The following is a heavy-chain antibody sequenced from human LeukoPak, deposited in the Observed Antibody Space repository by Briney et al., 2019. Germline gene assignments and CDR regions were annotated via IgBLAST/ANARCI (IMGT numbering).Heavy chain of an antibody. CDR2: ISSTSTFI. V-gene: IGHV3-21*01. CDR1: GFTFISYA. D-gene: IGHD3-22*01. J-gene: IGHJ6*03. CDR3: ARDYFDSSDYPQTYYYYYMDV. Sequence: GGSLRLSCAASGFTFISYAMSWVRQAPGKGLEWVASISSTSTFIYSADSVKGRFTISRDTAKNSLFLQMNSLRAEDTAIYYCARDYFDSSDYPQTYYYYYMDVWGKGTTVTVSS.